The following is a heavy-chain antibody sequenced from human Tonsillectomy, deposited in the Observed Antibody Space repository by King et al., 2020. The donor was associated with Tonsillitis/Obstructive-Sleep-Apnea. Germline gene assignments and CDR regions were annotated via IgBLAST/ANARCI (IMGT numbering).Heavy chain of an antibody. V-gene: IGHV3-30*18. CDR1: GFTFSSYG. J-gene: IGHJ3*02. Sequence: HVQLVESGGGVVQPGRSLILSCAASGFTFSSYGMHWVRQAPGKGLEWVAVISYDGSNKYYAVSVKGRFTISRDNSKNTLYLQMNSLRAEDTAVYYCAKPFYSGSYRLNDAFDIWGQGTMVTVSS. CDR2: ISYDGSNK. D-gene: IGHD1-26*01. CDR3: AKPFYSGSYRLNDAFDI.